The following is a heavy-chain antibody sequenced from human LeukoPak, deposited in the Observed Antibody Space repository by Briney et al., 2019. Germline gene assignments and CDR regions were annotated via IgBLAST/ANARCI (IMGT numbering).Heavy chain of an antibody. Sequence: GSLRLSCAASGFTFSSYSMNWVRQAPGKGLEWVSSISSSSSYIYYADSVKGRFTISRDNAKNSLYLQMNSLRAEDTAVYYCARVLTSGYYYDSSSDYWGQGTLVTVSS. V-gene: IGHV3-21*01. CDR3: ARVLTSGYYYDSSSDY. D-gene: IGHD3-22*01. CDR1: GFTFSSYS. J-gene: IGHJ4*02. CDR2: ISSSSSYI.